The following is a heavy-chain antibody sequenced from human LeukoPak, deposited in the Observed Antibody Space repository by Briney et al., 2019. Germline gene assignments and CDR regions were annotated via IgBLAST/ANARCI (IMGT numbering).Heavy chain of an antibody. Sequence: SETLSLTCAVSGYSIGSDFYWGWIRQTPGKGLEWLGSVSHNTGASYNPSFKSRVTISLDTSKSHFSLTLTSVTAADTAVYFCAREPGWGHNYYYMDVWGKGTTVAVSS. CDR2: VSHNTGA. D-gene: IGHD1-26*01. V-gene: IGHV4-38-2*02. CDR3: AREPGWGHNYYYMDV. CDR1: GYSIGSDFY. J-gene: IGHJ6*03.